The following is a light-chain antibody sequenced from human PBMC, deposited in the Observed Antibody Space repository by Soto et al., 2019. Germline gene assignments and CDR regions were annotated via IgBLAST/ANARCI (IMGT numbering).Light chain of an antibody. CDR2: GAS. J-gene: IGKJ1*01. Sequence: EIVLTQSSGTLALSPGEGATLSCRASQSVSKYLAWYQQKPGQAPRLLIYGASSRATGIPDSFSGSGSGTDFTLTISRLEPGDFAVYYCQQYGGSPQTFGQGTKVEIK. V-gene: IGKV3-20*01. CDR1: QSVSKY. CDR3: QQYGGSPQT.